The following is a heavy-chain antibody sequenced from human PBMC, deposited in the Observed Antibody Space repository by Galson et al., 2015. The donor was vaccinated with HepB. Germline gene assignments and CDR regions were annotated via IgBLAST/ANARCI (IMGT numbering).Heavy chain of an antibody. CDR2: ISSSSSTI. Sequence: SLRLSCAASGFTFSSYSMNWVRQAPGKGLEWVSYISSSSSTIYYADSVKGRFTISRDNAKNSVYLQMHSLRAEDTAVYYCARRGQLNFDYWGQGVLVTVSS. V-gene: IGHV3-48*01. CDR1: GFTFSSYS. J-gene: IGHJ4*02. CDR3: ARRGQLNFDY. D-gene: IGHD3-10*01.